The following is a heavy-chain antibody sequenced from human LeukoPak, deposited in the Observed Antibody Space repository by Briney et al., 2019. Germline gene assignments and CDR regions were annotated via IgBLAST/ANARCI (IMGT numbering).Heavy chain of an antibody. CDR2: IIPILGIA. Sequence: ASVKVSCKASGGTFSSYTISWVRQAPGQGLEWMGRIIPILGIANYAQKFQGRVTITADKPTSTAYMELSSLRSQDTAVYYCARDPGDDSSGYYHYWGQGTLVPVSS. CDR1: GGTFSSYT. J-gene: IGHJ4*02. V-gene: IGHV1-69*04. CDR3: ARDPGDDSSGYYHY. D-gene: IGHD3-22*01.